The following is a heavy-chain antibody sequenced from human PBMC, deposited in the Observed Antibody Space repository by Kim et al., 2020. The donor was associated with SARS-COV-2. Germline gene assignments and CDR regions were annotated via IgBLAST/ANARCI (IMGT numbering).Heavy chain of an antibody. V-gene: IGHV3-11*01. J-gene: IGHJ4*02. CDR2: ISSSGSTI. D-gene: IGHD1-26*01. CDR3: ARCESRTELLSFAPDY. CDR1: GFTFSDYY. Sequence: GGSLRLSCAASGFTFSDYYMSWIRQAPGKGLEWVSYISSSGSTIYYADSVKGRFTISRDNAKNSLYLQMNSLRAEDTAVYYCARCESRTELLSFAPDYWGQGTLVTVSS.